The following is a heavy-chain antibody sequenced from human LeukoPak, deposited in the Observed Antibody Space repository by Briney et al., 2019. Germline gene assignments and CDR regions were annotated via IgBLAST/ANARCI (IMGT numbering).Heavy chain of an antibody. CDR3: ARGYYDSSGVLYDAFDI. D-gene: IGHD3-22*01. Sequence: GGSLRLSCAASGFTFSSYEMNWVRQAPGKGLEWVSYSSSSGSTIYYADSVKGRFTISRDNAKNSLYLQMNSLRAEDTAVYYCARGYYDSSGVLYDAFDIWGQGTMVTVSS. J-gene: IGHJ3*02. CDR1: GFTFSSYE. V-gene: IGHV3-48*03. CDR2: SSSSGSTI.